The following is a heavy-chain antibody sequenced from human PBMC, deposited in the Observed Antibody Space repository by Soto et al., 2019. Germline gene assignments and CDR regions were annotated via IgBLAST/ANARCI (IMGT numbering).Heavy chain of an antibody. CDR2: IYHSGST. D-gene: IGHD1-26*01. J-gene: IGHJ4*02. CDR3: ASHDSGSYSGYFDY. Sequence: TSETLSLTCAVSGGSISSGGYSWSWIRQPPGKGLEWIGYIYHSGSTYYNPSLKSRVTISVDRSKNQFSLKLSSVTAADTAVYYCASHDSGSYSGYFDYWGQGTLVTVSS. V-gene: IGHV4-30-2*01. CDR1: GGSISSGGYS.